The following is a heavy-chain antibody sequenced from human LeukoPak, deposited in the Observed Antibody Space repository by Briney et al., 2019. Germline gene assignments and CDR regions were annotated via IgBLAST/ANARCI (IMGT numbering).Heavy chain of an antibody. CDR1: CGSIRGYF. CDR2: IYYIGSA. V-gene: IGHV4-59*08. Sequence: SETLSLTCTVSCGSIRGYFWSWIRQSPGKGLEWIGYIYYIGSAKYNPSLKSRDTISVDTSKNQFSLKVKPVTAADTAVYYSARLNQLERFDAFDIWGQGTMVTVSS. J-gene: IGHJ3*02. D-gene: IGHD1-1*01. CDR3: ARLNQLERFDAFDI.